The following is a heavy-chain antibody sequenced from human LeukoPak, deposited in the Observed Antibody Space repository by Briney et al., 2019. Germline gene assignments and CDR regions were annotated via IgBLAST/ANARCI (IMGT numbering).Heavy chain of an antibody. CDR3: ASNYDFWSGYHKGPYYFDY. D-gene: IGHD3-3*01. Sequence: SVKVSCKASGGTFSSYAISWVRQAPGQGLEWMGGIIPIFGTANYAQKFQGRVTITADESTSTAYMELSSLRSEDTAVYYCASNYDFWSGYHKGPYYFDYWGQGTLVTVSS. CDR1: GGTFSSYA. CDR2: IIPIFGTA. J-gene: IGHJ4*02. V-gene: IGHV1-69*13.